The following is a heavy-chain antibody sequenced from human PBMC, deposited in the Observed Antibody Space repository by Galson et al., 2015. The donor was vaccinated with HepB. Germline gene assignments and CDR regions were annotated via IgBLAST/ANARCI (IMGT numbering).Heavy chain of an antibody. Sequence: SLRPSRAASGFTFSRLAMSWVRQAPGKGLGWVASLSGSSDITNIADFPKGRFSISRDNSKNTLYLQMNSRGVEATAFYYCARTTWRDKNCPIFDFWGQGTLVTVSS. V-gene: IGHV3-23*01. CDR1: GFTFSRLA. J-gene: IGHJ4*02. CDR3: ARTTWRDKNCPIFDF. CDR2: LSGSSDIT. D-gene: IGHD1-1*01.